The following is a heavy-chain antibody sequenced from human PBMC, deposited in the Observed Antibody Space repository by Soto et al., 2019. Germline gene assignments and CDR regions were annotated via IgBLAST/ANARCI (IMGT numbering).Heavy chain of an antibody. J-gene: IGHJ5*02. Sequence: XPVKVSCKASGYPFSNYAMRWVRQSPGQRLEWMGWINACNGNTKYSQKFQGRVTITRDTSSNTTFMDLSSLRSEDTALYHCARDLSEQLIWNWFDPWGQGTQVTVS. CDR1: GYPFSNYA. D-gene: IGHD1-1*01. V-gene: IGHV1-3*01. CDR2: INACNGNT. CDR3: ARDLSEQLIWNWFDP.